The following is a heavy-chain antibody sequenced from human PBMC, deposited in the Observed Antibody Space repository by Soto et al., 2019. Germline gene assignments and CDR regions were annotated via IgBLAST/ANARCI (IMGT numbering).Heavy chain of an antibody. CDR1: GFTFDNYW. CDR3: ARDRYSYYYFWSRSLPYSSYGMDV. CDR2: IKQDGSET. J-gene: IGHJ6*02. V-gene: IGHV3-7*01. D-gene: IGHD3-3*01. Sequence: PGGSLRLSCAASGFTFDNYWMTWFRQAPGKGLEWVANIKQDGSETYYVDSVEGRFTISRDNAKHSVYLQMNSLRVEDTAVYYCARDRYSYYYFWSRSLPYSSYGMDVWGQVTMFIVSS.